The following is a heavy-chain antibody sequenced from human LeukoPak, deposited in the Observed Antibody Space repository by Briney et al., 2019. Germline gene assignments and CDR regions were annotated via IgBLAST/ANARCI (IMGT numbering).Heavy chain of an antibody. Sequence: PGGSLRLSCAASGFTFSSYWMSWVRQAPGKGLEWVANIKQDGSEKYYVDSVKGRFTISRDNAKNSLYLQMNSLRAEDTAVYYCARDHATVTTPWGYWGQGTLVTVSS. V-gene: IGHV3-7*01. CDR2: IKQDGSEK. CDR3: ARDHATVTTPWGY. J-gene: IGHJ4*02. CDR1: GFTFSSYW. D-gene: IGHD4-17*01.